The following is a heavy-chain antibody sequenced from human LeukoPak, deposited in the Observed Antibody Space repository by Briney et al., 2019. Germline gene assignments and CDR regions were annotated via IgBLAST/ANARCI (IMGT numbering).Heavy chain of an antibody. D-gene: IGHD5-18*01. CDR2: IYYSGST. CDR3: ARERGGYSYGSRPFDY. J-gene: IGHJ4*02. V-gene: IGHV4-30-4*01. Sequence: SQTLSLTCTVSGGSISSGDYYWSWIRQPPGKGLEWIGCIYYSGSTYYNPSLKSRVTISVDTSKNQFSLKLSSVTAADTAVYYCARERGGYSYGSRPFDYWGQGTLVTVSS. CDR1: GGSISSGDYY.